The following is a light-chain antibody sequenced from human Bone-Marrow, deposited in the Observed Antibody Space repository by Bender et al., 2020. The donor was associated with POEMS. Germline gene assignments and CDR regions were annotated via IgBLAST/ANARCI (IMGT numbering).Light chain of an antibody. CDR1: SSNTGTNY. Sequence: QSVLTQPPSVSGAPGQRVTISCTGSSSNTGTNYVSWYQHLPGTAPKLLIYENDKRPSKIPDRFSGSKSGTSATLDITGLQTGDEAEYYCATWDNTLRGMFGGGTKLTVL. CDR2: END. J-gene: IGLJ3*02. CDR3: ATWDNTLRGM. V-gene: IGLV1-51*01.